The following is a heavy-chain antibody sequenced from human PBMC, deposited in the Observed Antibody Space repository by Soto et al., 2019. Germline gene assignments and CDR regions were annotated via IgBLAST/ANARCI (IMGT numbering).Heavy chain of an antibody. D-gene: IGHD2-15*01. V-gene: IGHV4-30-2*01. Sequence: LSLTCAVSGGSISSGGYSWSWIRQPPGKGLEWIGYIYHSGSTYYNPSLKSRVTISVDRSKNQFSLKLSSVTAADTAVYYCARSYCSGGSCYPRWFDPWGQGTLVTVSS. CDR2: IYHSGST. CDR1: GGSISSGGYS. J-gene: IGHJ5*02. CDR3: ARSYCSGGSCYPRWFDP.